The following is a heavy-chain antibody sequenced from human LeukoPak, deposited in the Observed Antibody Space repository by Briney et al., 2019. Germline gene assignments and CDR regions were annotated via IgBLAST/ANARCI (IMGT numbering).Heavy chain of an antibody. CDR2: IHYSGST. V-gene: IGHV4-59*01. J-gene: IGHJ6*03. CDR1: GGSISSYY. CDR3: ARGIYYYYYMDV. D-gene: IGHD3-10*01. Sequence: SETLSLTCTVSGGSISSYYWSWIRQPPGKGLEWIGYIHYSGSTNYNPSLKSRVTISVDTSKNQFSLKLSSVTAADTAVYYCARGIYYYYYMDVWGKGTTVTVSS.